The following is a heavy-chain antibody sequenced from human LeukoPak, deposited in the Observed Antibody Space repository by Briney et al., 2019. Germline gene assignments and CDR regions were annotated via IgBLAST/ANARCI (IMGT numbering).Heavy chain of an antibody. CDR2: IIPMFNTA. J-gene: IGHJ4*02. D-gene: IGHD1-26*01. CDR3: ARVFARGGEISGSYYYY. V-gene: IGHV1-69*05. Sequence: SVKVSCKASGGTFSSYAVSWVRQAPGQGLEWMGGIIPMFNTANYAQKFQGRVTVTTEESTSTVYMELSSLGSEDTAMYYCARVFARGGEISGSYYYYWGQGTLVTVSS. CDR1: GGTFSSYA.